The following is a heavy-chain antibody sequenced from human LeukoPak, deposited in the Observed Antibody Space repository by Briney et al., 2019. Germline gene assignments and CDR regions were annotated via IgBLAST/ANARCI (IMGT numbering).Heavy chain of an antibody. CDR3: AREPMVRDFNWFDP. CDR1: GYTFTGYY. CDR2: INPNSGGT. D-gene: IGHD3-10*01. J-gene: IGHJ5*02. V-gene: IGHV1-2*06. Sequence: GASVKVSCKASGYTFTGYYIHWVRQAPGQGLEWMGRINPNSGGTNYAQKFQGRVTMTRDTSISTAYMELNRLTSDDTAVYCCAREPMVRDFNWFDPWGQGTLVTVSS.